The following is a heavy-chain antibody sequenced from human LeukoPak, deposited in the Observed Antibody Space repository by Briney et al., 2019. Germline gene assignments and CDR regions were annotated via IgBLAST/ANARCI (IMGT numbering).Heavy chain of an antibody. Sequence: SQTLSLTCTVSGGSISSGSYYWSWIRQPAGKGLEWIGRIYTSGSTNYNPSLKSRVTISVDTSKNQFSLKLSSVTAADTAVYYCAREIWEMATMFGGNWFDPWGQGTLVTVSS. D-gene: IGHD5-24*01. V-gene: IGHV4-61*02. J-gene: IGHJ5*02. CDR2: IYTSGST. CDR1: GGSISSGSYY. CDR3: AREIWEMATMFGGNWFDP.